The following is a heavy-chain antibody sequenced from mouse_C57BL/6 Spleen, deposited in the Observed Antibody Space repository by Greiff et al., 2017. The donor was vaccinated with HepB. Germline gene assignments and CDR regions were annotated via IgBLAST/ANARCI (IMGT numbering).Heavy chain of an antibody. CDR3: TRDYGSSYTAYFDV. D-gene: IGHD1-1*01. CDR1: GYTFTDYE. Sequence: VQLQQSGAELVRPGASVTLSCKASGYTFTDYEMHWVKQTPVHGLEWIGAIDPETGGTAYNQKFKGKAILTADKSSSTAYMELRSLTSEDSAVYYCTRDYGSSYTAYFDVWGTGTTVTVSS. V-gene: IGHV1-15*01. CDR2: IDPETGGT. J-gene: IGHJ1*03.